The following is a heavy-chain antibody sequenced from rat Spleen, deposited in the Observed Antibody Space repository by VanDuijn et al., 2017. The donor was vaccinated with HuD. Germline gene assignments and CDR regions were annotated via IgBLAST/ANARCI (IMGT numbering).Heavy chain of an antibody. CDR3: ARSDYSSPYYFDY. V-gene: IGHV2-6*01. CDR1: GFSLISHS. J-gene: IGHJ2*01. D-gene: IGHD1-2*01. Sequence: QVQLKESGPGLVQSSQTLSLICTVSGFSLISHSVHWVRQPPGKGLEWIAAISSGGSTYYNSAIKSRLSISRDTSKSQVFLKMNSLQTEDTAMYFCARSDYSSPYYFDYWGQGVMVTVSS. CDR2: ISSGGST.